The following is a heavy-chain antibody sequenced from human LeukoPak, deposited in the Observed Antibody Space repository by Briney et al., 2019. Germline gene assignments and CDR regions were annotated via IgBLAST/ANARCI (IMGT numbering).Heavy chain of an antibody. D-gene: IGHD5-18*01. J-gene: IGHJ4*02. V-gene: IGHV4-59*08. CDR2: MYYSGTT. CDR3: ARHGQTSMVPIDY. CDR1: GSSMNLYS. Sequence: SETLSLTCSVSGSSMNLYSWNWIRQSPGKGLEWIAYMYYSGTTNYNPSLENRAAISLDLSRHQFSLRLNSVTAADTAVYYCARHGQTSMVPIDYWGQGTLVTVSS.